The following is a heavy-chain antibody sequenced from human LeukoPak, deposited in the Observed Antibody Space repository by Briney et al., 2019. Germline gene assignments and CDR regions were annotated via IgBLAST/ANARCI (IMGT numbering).Heavy chain of an antibody. D-gene: IGHD2-15*01. CDR3: ARGGRYCSGGSCYDYYGMDV. CDR1: GYTFTSYD. Sequence: ASVKVSCKASGYTFTSYDINWVRQATGQGLEWMGWMNPNSGNTGYAQKFRGRVTMTRNTSISTAYMELSSLRSEDTAVYYCARGGRYCSGGSCYDYYGMDVWGQGTTVTVSS. J-gene: IGHJ6*02. V-gene: IGHV1-8*01. CDR2: MNPNSGNT.